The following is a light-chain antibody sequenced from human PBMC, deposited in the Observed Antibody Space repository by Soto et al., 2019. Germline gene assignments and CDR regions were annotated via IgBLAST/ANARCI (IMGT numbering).Light chain of an antibody. CDR1: QNIGSN. CDR3: QHYITSLTT. V-gene: IGKV3D-15*01. Sequence: EVVMTQSPATLSASPGERVILSCRASQNIGSNLAWYQQRPGQAPRLLIYGASRRATGVPDRFIGSGSGTDFTLTISRLEPEDFAVYYCQHYITSLTTFGQGTKVEVK. CDR2: GAS. J-gene: IGKJ1*01.